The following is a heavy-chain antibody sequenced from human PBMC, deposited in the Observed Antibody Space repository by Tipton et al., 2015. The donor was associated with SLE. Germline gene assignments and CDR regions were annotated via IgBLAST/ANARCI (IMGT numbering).Heavy chain of an antibody. J-gene: IGHJ3*02. V-gene: IGHV3-15*01. CDR1: GFTFNNAW. Sequence: SLRLSCAASGFTFNNAWMSWVRQTPGKGLEWVGRIKSKTDGGTTDNAAPVKGRFTISRDDSKNTLYLQMNSLETEDTAVYYCTTDSSGDAFDIWGQGTMVTVSS. D-gene: IGHD3-10*01. CDR3: TTDSSGDAFDI. CDR2: IKSKTDGGTT.